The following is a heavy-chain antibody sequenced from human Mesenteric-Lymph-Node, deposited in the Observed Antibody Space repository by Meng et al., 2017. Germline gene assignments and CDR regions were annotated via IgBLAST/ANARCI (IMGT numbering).Heavy chain of an antibody. CDR3: AKDGRRRYCSGGSCYSVSDFDY. CDR1: GFTFSSYA. Sequence: GESLKISCAASGFTFSSYAMSWVRQAPGKGLEWVSAISGSGGSTYYADSVKGRFTISRDNSKNTLYLQMNSLRAEETAVYYCAKDGRRRYCSGGSCYSVSDFDYWGQGTLVTVSS. J-gene: IGHJ4*02. V-gene: IGHV3-23*01. D-gene: IGHD2-15*01. CDR2: ISGSGGST.